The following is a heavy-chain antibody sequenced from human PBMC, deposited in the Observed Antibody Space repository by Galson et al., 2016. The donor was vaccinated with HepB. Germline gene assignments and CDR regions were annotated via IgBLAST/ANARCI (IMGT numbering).Heavy chain of an antibody. D-gene: IGHD6-19*01. CDR3: AKAPSGWSYYFDY. CDR1: GFTFTSYA. V-gene: IGHV3-23*01. Sequence: SLRLSCAASGFTFTSYAMRWVRQAPGKGLEWVSSISGSGGRTYYAESVKGRFTISTDNSKNTNTVYLQMNSLTAEDTAVYYCAKAPSGWSYYFDYWGRGILVTVSS. J-gene: IGHJ4*02. CDR2: ISGSGGRT.